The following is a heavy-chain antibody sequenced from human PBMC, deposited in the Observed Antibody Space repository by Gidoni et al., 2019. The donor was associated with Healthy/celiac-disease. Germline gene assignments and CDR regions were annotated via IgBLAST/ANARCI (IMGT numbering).Heavy chain of an antibody. Sequence: QVTLKESGPVLVKPTETLTLTCTVSGFSLSNARMGVSWIRQPPGKALEWLAHIFSNDEKSYSTSLKSRLTISKDTSKSQVVLTMTNMDPVDTATYYCARIGTLGYCSSTSCSGAYAFDIWGQGTMVTVSS. CDR1: GFSLSNARMG. CDR2: IFSNDEK. J-gene: IGHJ3*02. CDR3: ARIGTLGYCSSTSCSGAYAFDI. V-gene: IGHV2-26*01. D-gene: IGHD2-2*01.